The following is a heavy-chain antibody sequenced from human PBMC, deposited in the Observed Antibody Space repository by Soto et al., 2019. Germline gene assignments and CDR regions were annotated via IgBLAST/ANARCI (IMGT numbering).Heavy chain of an antibody. V-gene: IGHV4-34*01. Sequence: QSEPMSLTCAVYGGTLGCYDWSLISPTPGKGLEWIGEINHSGTTNYNPSLKSRLTMSIDTSKNQFSLNLSSVTAADTAVYYCARVTINVSTYYFDQWGQGTQVTVFS. CDR3: ARVTINVSTYYFDQ. J-gene: IGHJ4*02. CDR1: GGTLGCYD. CDR2: INHSGTT. D-gene: IGHD2-8*01.